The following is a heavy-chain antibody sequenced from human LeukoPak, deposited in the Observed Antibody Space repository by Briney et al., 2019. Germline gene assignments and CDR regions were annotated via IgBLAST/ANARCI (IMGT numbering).Heavy chain of an antibody. CDR3: AGAVFRLWSFDL. J-gene: IGHJ2*01. V-gene: IGHV4-39*01. CDR2: IYYSGST. Sequence: SETLSLTCAVSGGSISSSTDYWGWIRQPPGKGLEWVGSIYYSGSTYYNPSLKRRVTISVDTSKNQFSLQLSSVTAADTDVYYCAGAVFRLWSFDLWGRGTLVTVSS. CDR1: GGSISSSTDY. D-gene: IGHD3/OR15-3a*01.